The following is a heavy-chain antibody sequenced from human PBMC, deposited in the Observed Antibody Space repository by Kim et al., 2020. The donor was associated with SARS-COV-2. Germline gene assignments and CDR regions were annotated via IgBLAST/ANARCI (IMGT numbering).Heavy chain of an antibody. CDR3: ARGGRRASWFDP. CDR1: GGTFSSYA. J-gene: IGHJ5*02. Sequence: SVKVSCKASGGTFSSYAISWVRQAPGQGLEWMGGIIPIFGTANYAQKFQGRVTITADESTSTAYMELSSLRSEDTAVYYCARGGRRASWFDPWGQGTLVTVSS. CDR2: IIPIFGTA. V-gene: IGHV1-69*13. D-gene: IGHD3-16*01.